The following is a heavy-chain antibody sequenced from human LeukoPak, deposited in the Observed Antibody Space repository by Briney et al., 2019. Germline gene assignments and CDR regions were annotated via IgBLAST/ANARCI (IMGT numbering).Heavy chain of an antibody. J-gene: IGHJ4*02. V-gene: IGHV3-11*01. Sequence: GGSLRLSCAASGFTSSDYYMSCIREAPGGGLECGSYISSSGSTIYYANSVMGRFTISRDNAKNSLYLQMNSLRAEDTAVYYCARDPSGYFDYWGQGTLVTVSS. D-gene: IGHD3-22*01. CDR2: ISSSGSTI. CDR3: ARDPSGYFDY. CDR1: GFTSSDYY.